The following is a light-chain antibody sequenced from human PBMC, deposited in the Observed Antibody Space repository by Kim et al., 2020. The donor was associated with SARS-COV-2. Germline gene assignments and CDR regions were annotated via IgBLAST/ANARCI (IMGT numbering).Light chain of an antibody. CDR1: QGISSA. J-gene: IGKJ5*01. Sequence: AIQLTQSPSSLSASVGDRVTITCRASQGISSALAWYQHTPGKAPKLLIYDASTLQSGVPPRFSGSGSGTDFTLTISSLQPEDVATYYYRQVKSYPETTFGQGTRLEIK. V-gene: IGKV1-13*02. CDR2: DAS. CDR3: RQVKSYPETT.